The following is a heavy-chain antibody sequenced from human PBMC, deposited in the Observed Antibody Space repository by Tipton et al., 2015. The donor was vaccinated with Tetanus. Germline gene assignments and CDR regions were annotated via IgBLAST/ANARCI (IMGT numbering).Heavy chain of an antibody. Sequence: LRLSCAASGFTFHEYSMHWVRQAPGKGLEWIGEINHSGSTNHNPSLKSRVTISLDRSKNQFSLKLTSVTAADTAVYYCATVGLVTASVKYWGQGTLVTVSS. V-gene: IGHV4-34*09. CDR3: ATVGLVTASVKY. CDR2: INHSGST. D-gene: IGHD2-21*02. CDR1: GFTFHEYS. J-gene: IGHJ4*01.